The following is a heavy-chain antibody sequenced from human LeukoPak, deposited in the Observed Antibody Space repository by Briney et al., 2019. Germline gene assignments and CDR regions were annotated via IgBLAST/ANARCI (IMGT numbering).Heavy chain of an antibody. CDR2: ISGSKT. J-gene: IGHJ4*02. V-gene: IGHV3-23*01. Sequence: PGGSLRLSCAASGFTISSDALTWVRLGPGRRLEWVSAISGSKTYYAESVKGRFTISRDDSNNMLYLQMTSLGAEDTAVYYCVKRRSRNTGPFDYWGQGTLVTVSP. CDR3: VKRRSRNTGPFDY. CDR1: GFTISSDA. D-gene: IGHD1/OR15-1a*01.